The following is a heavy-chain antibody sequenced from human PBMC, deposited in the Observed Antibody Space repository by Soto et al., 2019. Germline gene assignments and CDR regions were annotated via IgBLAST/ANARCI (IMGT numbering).Heavy chain of an antibody. D-gene: IGHD4-17*01. CDR3: ARVNLDYVTGMDV. J-gene: IGHJ6*02. CDR1: GGPITNY. CDR2: IYGSGGT. Sequence: QVQLQESGPGLVEPSQTLSLTCTVSGGPITNYWSWIRQHPGKGLEWIAYIYGSGGTYYNPPLKSRLIMSRGTSKNQLSLKLTSVTAADTAVYYCARVNLDYVTGMDVWGPGNTVNVSS. V-gene: IGHV4-31*03.